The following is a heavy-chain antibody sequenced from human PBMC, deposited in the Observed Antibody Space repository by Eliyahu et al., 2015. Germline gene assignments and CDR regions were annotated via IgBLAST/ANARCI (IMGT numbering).Heavy chain of an antibody. J-gene: IGHJ3*02. Sequence: QVQLVESGGGVVQPGRSLRLSCAASGFTXXSYGMHWVRQAPGKGLEWVAVISYDGSNKYYADSVKGRFTISRDNSKNTLYLQMNSLRAEDTAVYYCAKVILGPLTDGGNAFDIWGQGTMVTVSS. CDR1: GFTXXSYG. CDR3: AKVILGPLTDGGNAFDI. V-gene: IGHV3-30*18. CDR2: ISYDGSNK. D-gene: IGHD3-16*01.